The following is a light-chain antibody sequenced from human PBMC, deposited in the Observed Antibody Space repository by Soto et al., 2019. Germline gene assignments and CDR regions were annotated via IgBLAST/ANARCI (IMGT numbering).Light chain of an antibody. CDR3: SSYTRTSNHYF. J-gene: IGLJ1*01. CDR2: EVS. Sequence: QSALTQPASVSGSPGQSITISCTGTSSDVGGYNYVSWYQQHPGKAPKLMIYEVSNRPSGVSNRFSGSKSGNTASLTISGLQAEDEADYYCSSYTRTSNHYFFGSGTKLTVL. V-gene: IGLV2-14*01. CDR1: SSDVGGYNY.